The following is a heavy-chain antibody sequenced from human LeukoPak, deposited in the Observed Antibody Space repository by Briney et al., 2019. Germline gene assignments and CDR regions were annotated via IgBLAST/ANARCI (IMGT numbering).Heavy chain of an antibody. CDR3: ARDEKAAAGRGFDI. D-gene: IGHD6-13*01. CDR1: GGSISSYY. Sequence: SETLSLTCTVSGGSISSYYWSWIRQPAGKGLEWIGRIYTSGSTNYNPSLKSRVTMSVDTSRNQFSLKLSSVTAADTAVYYCARDEKAAAGRGFDILGQGTMVTVSS. J-gene: IGHJ3*02. V-gene: IGHV4-4*07. CDR2: IYTSGST.